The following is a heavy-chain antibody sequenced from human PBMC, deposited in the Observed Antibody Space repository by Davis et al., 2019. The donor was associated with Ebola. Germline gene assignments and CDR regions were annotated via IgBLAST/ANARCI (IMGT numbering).Heavy chain of an antibody. J-gene: IGHJ4*02. D-gene: IGHD2-15*01. CDR1: GFTFSSYW. V-gene: IGHV3-7*03. CDR3: ARDVHHSSAN. Sequence: GESLKISCAASGFTFSSYWMNWVRQAPGKGLEWVANIKQDGSEKYYVDSVKGRFSISRDNAKNSLYLQMNSLRAEDTAVYFCARDVHHSSANWGQGTLVTVSS. CDR2: IKQDGSEK.